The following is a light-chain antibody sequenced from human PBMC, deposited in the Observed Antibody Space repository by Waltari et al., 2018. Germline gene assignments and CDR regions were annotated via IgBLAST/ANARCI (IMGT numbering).Light chain of an antibody. V-gene: IGKV4-1*01. CDR1: QSVLYSSKNKNY. CDR3: QQYYSTPFT. J-gene: IGKJ3*01. Sequence: DIVMTQSPDSLAVSLGERATINCKSSQSVLYSSKNKNYLAWYQQKPGQPPKLLIYWASTRESGVPTRFSGGGSGTDFTLTISSLQAEDVAVYYCQQYYSTPFTFGPGTKVDIK. CDR2: WAS.